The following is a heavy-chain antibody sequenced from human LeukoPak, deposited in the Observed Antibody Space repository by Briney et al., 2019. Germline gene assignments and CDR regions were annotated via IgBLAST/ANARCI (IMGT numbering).Heavy chain of an antibody. CDR3: ARVGSAASPPIYYYYYMDV. J-gene: IGHJ6*03. Sequence: SETLSLTCTVSGGSISNYYWSWIRQPPGKGLEWIGYIYYSGSTNYNPSLKSRVTISVDTSKNQFSLKLSSVTAADTAVYYCARVGSAASPPIYYYYYMDVWGKGTTVTVSS. CDR1: GGSISNYY. CDR2: IYYSGST. D-gene: IGHD2-2*01. V-gene: IGHV4-59*01.